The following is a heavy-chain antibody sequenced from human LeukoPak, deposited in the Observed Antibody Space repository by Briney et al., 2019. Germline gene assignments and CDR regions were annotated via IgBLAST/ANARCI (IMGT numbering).Heavy chain of an antibody. D-gene: IGHD6-19*01. CDR1: GDSISSSYW. V-gene: IGHV4-4*02. CDR3: ARGLAVAGPGWFDP. J-gene: IGHJ5*02. Sequence: SGTLSLTCAVSGDSISSSYWWSWVRQPPGKGLEWIGEIYHSGSTNYNPSLKSRVTISVDKSKNQFSLKLSSVTAADTAVYFCARGLAVAGPGWFDPWGQGTLVTVSS. CDR2: IYHSGST.